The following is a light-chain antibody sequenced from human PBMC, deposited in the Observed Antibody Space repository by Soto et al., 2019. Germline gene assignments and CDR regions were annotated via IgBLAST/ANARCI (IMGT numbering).Light chain of an antibody. J-gene: IGLJ1*01. CDR2: ANN. Sequence: QSVLTQPPSVSGAPGQRVTISCTGSNSDIGAGYDVHWYQQLPGTAPKLVIYANNNRPSGVPDRFSASKSGTSASLAITGLPADDEADYYCPSYDSSLRGVFGTGTKVTVL. CDR3: PSYDSSLRGV. V-gene: IGLV1-40*01. CDR1: NSDIGAGYD.